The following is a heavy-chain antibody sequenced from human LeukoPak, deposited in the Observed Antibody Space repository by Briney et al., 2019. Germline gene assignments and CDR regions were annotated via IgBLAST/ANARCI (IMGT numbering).Heavy chain of an antibody. D-gene: IGHD5-18*01. CDR3: ARHGRIQLWSLRNNWFDP. V-gene: IGHV4-39*07. CDR2: IYYSGST. Sequence: SETLSLTYTVSGGSISSSSYYWGWIRQPPGKGLEWIGSIYYSGSTYYNPSLKSRVTISVDTSKNQFSLKLSSVTAADTAVYYCARHGRIQLWSLRNNWFDPWGQGTLVTVSS. CDR1: GGSISSSSYY. J-gene: IGHJ5*02.